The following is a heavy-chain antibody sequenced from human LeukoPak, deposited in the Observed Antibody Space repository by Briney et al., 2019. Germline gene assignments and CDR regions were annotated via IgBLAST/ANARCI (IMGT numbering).Heavy chain of an antibody. CDR1: GGSISSYY. CDR3: AREKPFYYDSSGYLDY. CDR2: IYYSGST. Sequence: SETLSLTCTVSGGSISSYYWSWIRQPPGKGLEWIGYIYYSGSTNYNPSLKSRVTISVDTSKNQFSLKLSSVTAADTAVYYCAREKPFYYDSSGYLDYWGQGTLVTVSS. J-gene: IGHJ4*02. D-gene: IGHD3-22*01. V-gene: IGHV4-59*01.